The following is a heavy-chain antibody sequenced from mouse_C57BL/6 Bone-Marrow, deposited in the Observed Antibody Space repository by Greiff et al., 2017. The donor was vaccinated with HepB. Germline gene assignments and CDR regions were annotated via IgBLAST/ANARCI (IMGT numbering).Heavy chain of an antibody. J-gene: IGHJ2*01. V-gene: IGHV5-16*01. CDR3: ARESNDGRNFDY. D-gene: IGHD1-1*01. CDR1: GFTFSDYY. CDR2: INYDGSST. Sequence: EVQLQESEGGLVQPGSSMKLSCTASGFTFSDYYMAWVRQVPEKGLEWVANINYDGSSTYYLDSLKSRFIISRDTAKNILYLQLSRLKSEDTATYYCARESNDGRNFDYWGQGTTLTVSS.